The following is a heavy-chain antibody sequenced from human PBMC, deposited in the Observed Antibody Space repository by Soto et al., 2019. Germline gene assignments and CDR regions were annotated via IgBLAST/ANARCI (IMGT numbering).Heavy chain of an antibody. V-gene: IGHV3-48*03. CDR3: ARDRSSGWAFDY. J-gene: IGHJ4*02. CDR2: ISNSGSTI. CDR1: GFTFSSYE. Sequence: GGSLRLSCAASGFTFSSYEMNWVRQAPGKGLEWVSYISNSGSTIYYADSVKGRFTISRDNAKNSLFLQMNSLRAEDTAVYYCARDRSSGWAFDYWGQGTLVTVYS. D-gene: IGHD6-19*01.